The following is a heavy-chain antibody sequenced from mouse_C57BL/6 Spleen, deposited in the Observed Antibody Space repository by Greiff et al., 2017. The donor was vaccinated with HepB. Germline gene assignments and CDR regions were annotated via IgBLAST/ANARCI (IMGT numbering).Heavy chain of an antibody. CDR1: GFSLTSYA. Sequence: VQRVESGPGLVAPSQSLSITCTVSGFSLTSYAISWVRQPPGKGLEWLGVIWTGGGTNYNSALKSRLSISKDNSKSQVFLKMNSRQTDDTARYYCAGNVGLAGTGFDYWGQGTTLTVSS. CDR2: IWTGGGT. V-gene: IGHV2-9-1*01. CDR3: AGNVGLAGTGFDY. D-gene: IGHD4-1*01. J-gene: IGHJ2*01.